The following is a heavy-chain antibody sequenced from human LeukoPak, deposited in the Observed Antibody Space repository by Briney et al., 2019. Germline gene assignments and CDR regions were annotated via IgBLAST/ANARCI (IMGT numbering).Heavy chain of an antibody. Sequence: NPSETLSLTCTVSGCSISSYYWIWIRQPPGKGLEGMGYIYYSGSTNYNPSLKSRVTISADPSKNQFSLKLRSVTAADPAVYYCARKRGYSYGRPTWFDPWGQGTLVTVSS. D-gene: IGHD5-18*01. V-gene: IGHV4-59*01. CDR2: IYYSGST. CDR1: GCSISSYY. CDR3: ARKRGYSYGRPTWFDP. J-gene: IGHJ5*02.